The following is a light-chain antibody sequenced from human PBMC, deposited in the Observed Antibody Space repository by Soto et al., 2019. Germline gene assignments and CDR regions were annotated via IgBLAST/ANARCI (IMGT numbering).Light chain of an antibody. J-gene: IGLJ1*01. CDR3: CSYAGSDTPYV. Sequence: QSALTQPPSASGSPGQSVTISCTGTSSDIGTYDYVSWYQHLPDKAPKLIIYEVSKRPSGVPDRFSGSKSGNTASPTVSGLQAEDEADYYCCSYAGSDTPYVFGTGTKVTVL. V-gene: IGLV2-8*01. CDR2: EVS. CDR1: SSDIGTYDY.